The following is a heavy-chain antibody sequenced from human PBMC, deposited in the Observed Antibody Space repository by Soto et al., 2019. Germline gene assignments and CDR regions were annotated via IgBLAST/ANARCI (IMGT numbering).Heavy chain of an antibody. CDR2: ISYNGNNQ. Sequence: QIQLVESGGGVVQPGASQRLSCAASGFTLSSYGMHWVRQAPGKGLEWVAVISYNGNNQYYADSVRGRFTISRDNSESTLYLQMNSLRAEDTAVYYCAKDRGHLAVAAITGGGDFDKWGQGTMVTVSS. CDR1: GFTLSSYG. J-gene: IGHJ3*02. D-gene: IGHD6-19*01. V-gene: IGHV3-30*18. CDR3: AKDRGHLAVAAITGGGDFDK.